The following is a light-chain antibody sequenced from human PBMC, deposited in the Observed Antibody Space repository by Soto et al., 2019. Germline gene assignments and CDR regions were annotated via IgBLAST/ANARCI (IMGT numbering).Light chain of an antibody. CDR2: DVS. CDR3: SSFTSISTVV. J-gene: IGLJ2*01. Sequence: QSALTQPASVSGSPGQSITISCTGTSSDVGGYKYVSWYQQHPGKAPKLIIYDVSNRPSGVSNRFSGSKSGNTASLTISGLQAEDEADYYCSSFTSISTVVFGGGTQLTVL. V-gene: IGLV2-14*01. CDR1: SSDVGGYKY.